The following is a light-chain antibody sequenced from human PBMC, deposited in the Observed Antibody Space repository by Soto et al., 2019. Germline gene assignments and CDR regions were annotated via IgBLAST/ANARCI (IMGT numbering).Light chain of an antibody. Sequence: PSTLSASVGDRVTITCRASQSISSWLAWYQQKPGRAPKLLIYKTSSLESGVPSRFSGSGSGTEFTLTISSLQPEDFATYYCQQLNNYPRTFGQGTKVDIK. CDR3: QQLNNYPRT. J-gene: IGKJ1*01. CDR2: KTS. CDR1: QSISSW. V-gene: IGKV1-5*03.